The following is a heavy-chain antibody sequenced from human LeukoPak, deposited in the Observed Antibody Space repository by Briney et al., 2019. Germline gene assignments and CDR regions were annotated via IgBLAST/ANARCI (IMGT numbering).Heavy chain of an antibody. CDR2: ISGSGDTT. V-gene: IGHV3-23*01. Sequence: PGGSLRLSCAASGFTFSSYAMNWVRQAPGKGLEWVSFISGSGDTTYYADSVKGRFTISRDNSKNTLYLQMNSLRAEDTAVYYCAKDSSSWYKAFDIWGQGTMVTVSS. CDR1: GFTFSSYA. D-gene: IGHD6-13*01. CDR3: AKDSSSWYKAFDI. J-gene: IGHJ3*02.